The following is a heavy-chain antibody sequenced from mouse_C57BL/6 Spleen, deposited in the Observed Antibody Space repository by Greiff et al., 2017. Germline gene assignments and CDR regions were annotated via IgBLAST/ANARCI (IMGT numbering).Heavy chain of an antibody. CDR3: ARGNYYGSSYEGYYYAMDY. Sequence: EVKVVESEGGLVQPGSSMKLSCTASGFTFSDYYMAWVRQVPEKGLEWVANINYDGSSTYYLDSLKSRFIISRDNAKNILYLQRSSLKSEDTATYYCARGNYYGSSYEGYYYAMDYWGQGTSVTVSS. V-gene: IGHV5-16*01. J-gene: IGHJ4*01. CDR1: GFTFSDYY. D-gene: IGHD1-1*01. CDR2: INYDGSST.